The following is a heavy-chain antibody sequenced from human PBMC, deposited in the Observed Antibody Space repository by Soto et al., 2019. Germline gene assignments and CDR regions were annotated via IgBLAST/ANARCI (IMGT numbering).Heavy chain of an antibody. V-gene: IGHV3-23*01. J-gene: IGHJ3*02. CDR3: AKERQPRGYSSSHAAFHI. CDR1: GFTFSSYA. Sequence: EVQLLESGGGLVQPGGSLRLSCAASGFTFSSYAMSWVRQAPGQGLEWVSAISGSGGSTYYADSVKGRFTISRDNSKNTLYLQMNNLRAEDTAVYYWAKERQPRGYSSSHAAFHIWGHGTMVTL. CDR2: ISGSGGST. D-gene: IGHD6-13*01.